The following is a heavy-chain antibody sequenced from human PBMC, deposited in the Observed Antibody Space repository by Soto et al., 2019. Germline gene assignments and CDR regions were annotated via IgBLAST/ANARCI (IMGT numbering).Heavy chain of an antibody. J-gene: IGHJ5*02. CDR1: GGSISSGGYY. V-gene: IGHV4-31*03. CDR3: ARLDSYSPAHDWFDP. D-gene: IGHD1-1*01. Sequence: SETLSLTCTVSGGSISSGGYYWSWIRQHPGKGLEWIGYIYYSWRTYYNPSLKSRVTISVDTAKNQFSLKLSSVTAADTAVYYCARLDSYSPAHDWFDPWGQGTLVTVSS. CDR2: IYYSWRT.